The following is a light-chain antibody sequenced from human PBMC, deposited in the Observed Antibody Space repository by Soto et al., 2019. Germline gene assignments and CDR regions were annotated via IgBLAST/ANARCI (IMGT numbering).Light chain of an antibody. CDR3: CSYAGSYTWV. V-gene: IGLV2-11*01. CDR1: SSDVGDYNY. CDR2: DVS. Sequence: QSALTQPRSVSGSPGQSVTISCTGTSSDVGDYNYVSWYQQHPGKAPKLMIYDVSERPSGVPDRFSGSKSGNTASLTISGLQAVDEADYHCCSYAGSYTWVFGGGTKVTVL. J-gene: IGLJ3*02.